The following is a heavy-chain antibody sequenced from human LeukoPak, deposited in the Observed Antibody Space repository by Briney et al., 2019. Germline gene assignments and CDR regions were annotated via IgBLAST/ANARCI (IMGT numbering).Heavy chain of an antibody. V-gene: IGHV3-21*01. CDR3: ASDEGNYFDY. Sequence: LGGCLRLSCAASGFTFSSYIMNWVRQAPGKGLEWVASISRNSTYIHYADSVKGRFTISRDNARNSLFLQMNSLRAEDTAIYYCASDEGNYFDYWAQGTLDTVSS. J-gene: IGHJ4*02. CDR1: GFTFSSYI. CDR2: ISRNSTYI.